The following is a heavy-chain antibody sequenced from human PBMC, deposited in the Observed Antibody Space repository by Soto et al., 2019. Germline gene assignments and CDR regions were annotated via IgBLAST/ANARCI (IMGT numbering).Heavy chain of an antibody. CDR3: ARDQGHSYGHNWFDP. Sequence: SETLSLTCTVSGGSISSSTYYWGWIRQPPGQGLEWIGNIYYGGSPYYNPSLKSRVTVSVDTSKNQFSLKLSSVTAADTAVYYCARDQGHSYGHNWFDPWGQGTLVTVSS. CDR2: IYYGGSP. V-gene: IGHV4-39*07. J-gene: IGHJ5*02. D-gene: IGHD5-18*01. CDR1: GGSISSSTYY.